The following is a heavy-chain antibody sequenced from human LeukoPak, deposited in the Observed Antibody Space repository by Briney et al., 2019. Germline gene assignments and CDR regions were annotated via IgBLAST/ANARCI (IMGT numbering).Heavy chain of an antibody. J-gene: IGHJ6*03. D-gene: IGHD6-19*01. Sequence: ASVKVSCKASGYTFTGYYMHWVRQAPGQGLEWMGWINPNSGGTNYAQKFQGRVTMTRDTSISTAYMELSRLRSDDTAVYYCARGLDPYYYYYMDVWSKGTTVTVSS. V-gene: IGHV1-2*02. CDR1: GYTFTGYY. CDR3: ARGLDPYYYYYMDV. CDR2: INPNSGGT.